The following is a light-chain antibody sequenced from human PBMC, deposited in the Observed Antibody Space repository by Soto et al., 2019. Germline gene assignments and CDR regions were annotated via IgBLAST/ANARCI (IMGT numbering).Light chain of an antibody. CDR1: QGISTW. CDR3: QQYYSSPPWT. V-gene: IGKV1-12*01. Sequence: DIQMTQSPSSVSASVGDRVTLTCRASQGISTWLAWYQQKPGKVPKLLIYGASRLQTGVPSRFSGSGSGTDFTLTISSLQPEDFATYYCQQYYSSPPWTFSQGTKLEIK. CDR2: GAS. J-gene: IGKJ2*02.